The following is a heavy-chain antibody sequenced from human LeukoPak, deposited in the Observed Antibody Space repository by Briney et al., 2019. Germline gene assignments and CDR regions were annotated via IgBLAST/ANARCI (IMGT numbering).Heavy chain of an antibody. V-gene: IGHV3-53*01. Sequence: GGSLRLSCVVSGFTVSTNFMSWVRQAPGERLEWVSDIYSGGSTYYADSVKGRFTISRDNSKNTLYLQMNSLRAEDTAVYYCARTRVDTTTFDYFDYWGQGTLVTVSS. CDR3: ARTRVDTTTFDYFDY. D-gene: IGHD4-11*01. CDR2: IYSGGST. J-gene: IGHJ4*02. CDR1: GFTVSTNF.